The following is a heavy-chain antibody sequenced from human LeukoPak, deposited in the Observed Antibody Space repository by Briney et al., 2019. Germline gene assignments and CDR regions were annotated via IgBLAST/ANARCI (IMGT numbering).Heavy chain of an antibody. D-gene: IGHD2-2*01. J-gene: IGHJ6*02. V-gene: IGHV1-69*13. CDR2: IIPIFGTA. Sequence: SVKVSCKASGGTFSSYAISWVRQAPGQGLEWMGGIIPIFGTANYAQKFQGRVTITADESTSTAYMELSSLRSEDTAVYYCARESYCSSTSCYYYGMDVWGQGTPVTVSS. CDR3: ARESYCSSTSCYYYGMDV. CDR1: GGTFSSYA.